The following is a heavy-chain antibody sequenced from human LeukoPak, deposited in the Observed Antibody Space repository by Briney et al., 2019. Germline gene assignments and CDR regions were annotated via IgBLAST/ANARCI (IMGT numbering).Heavy chain of an antibody. Sequence: PGRSLRLSCAASGFTFSSYGMHWVRQAPGKGLEWVAVISYDGSNKYYADSVKGRFTISRDNSKNTLYLQMNSLRAEDTAVYYCAKEATITQSFWSGYFGYFDYWGQGTLVTVSS. J-gene: IGHJ4*02. D-gene: IGHD3-3*01. CDR2: ISYDGSNK. CDR3: AKEATITQSFWSGYFGYFDY. CDR1: GFTFSSYG. V-gene: IGHV3-30*18.